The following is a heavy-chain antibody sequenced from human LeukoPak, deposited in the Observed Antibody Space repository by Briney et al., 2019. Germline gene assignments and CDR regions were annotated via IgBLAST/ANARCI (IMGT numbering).Heavy chain of an antibody. Sequence: SQTLSLTCTVSGGSISSYYWSWIRQPPGKGLEWIATIYYSGSTYYNASLKSRITIAVDTSKSQFSLKLSSVTAADTAVYYCARLNYYGFDYWGQGTLVTLSS. CDR1: GGSISSYY. V-gene: IGHV4-59*08. CDR2: IYYSGST. CDR3: ARLNYYGFDY. J-gene: IGHJ4*02. D-gene: IGHD1-26*01.